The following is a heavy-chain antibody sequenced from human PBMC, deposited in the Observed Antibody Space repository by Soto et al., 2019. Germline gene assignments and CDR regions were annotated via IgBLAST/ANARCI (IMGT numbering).Heavy chain of an antibody. CDR1: GFTFSDYY. J-gene: IGHJ3*02. Sequence: ESGGGLVKPGGSLRLSCAASGFTFSDYYMSWIRQAPGKGLEWVSYISSSGSTIYYADSVKGRFTISRDNAKNSLYLQMNSLRAEDTAVYYCARMSYCSGGSCYSHPGSGAFDIWGQGTMVTVSS. D-gene: IGHD2-15*01. CDR2: ISSSGSTI. CDR3: ARMSYCSGGSCYSHPGSGAFDI. V-gene: IGHV3-11*01.